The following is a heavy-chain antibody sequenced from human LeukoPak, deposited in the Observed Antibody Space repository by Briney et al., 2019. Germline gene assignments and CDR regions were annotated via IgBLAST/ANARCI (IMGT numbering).Heavy chain of an antibody. CDR2: IYYSGST. Sequence: PSETLSLTCTVSGGSISSGGYYWSWIRQHPGKGLEWIGYIYYSGSTYYNPSLKSRVTISVDTSKNQFSLKLSSVTAADTAVYYCARRPPWRQSVAFDIWGQGTMVTVSS. CDR1: GGSISSGGYY. V-gene: IGHV4-31*03. D-gene: IGHD1-1*01. J-gene: IGHJ3*02. CDR3: ARRPPWRQSVAFDI.